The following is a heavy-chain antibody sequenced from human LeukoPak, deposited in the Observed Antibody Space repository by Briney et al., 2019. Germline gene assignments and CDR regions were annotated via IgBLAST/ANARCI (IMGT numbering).Heavy chain of an antibody. CDR3: AKDRHVGSHNY. CDR2: SGSGGST. CDR1: GFTFSSYA. D-gene: IGHD1-26*01. Sequence: PGGSLRLSCAASGFTFSSYAMTWVRQAPGMGLEWVSVSGSGGSTYYADSVKGRFIISRDNSKNTVYLQMNSLRAEDTAVYYCAKDRHVGSHNYWGQGTQVTVSS. V-gene: IGHV3-23*01. J-gene: IGHJ4*02.